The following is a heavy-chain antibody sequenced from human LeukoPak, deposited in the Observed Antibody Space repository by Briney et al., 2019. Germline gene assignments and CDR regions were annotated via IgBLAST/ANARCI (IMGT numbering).Heavy chain of an antibody. D-gene: IGHD6-19*01. V-gene: IGHV3-30-3*01. CDR1: GLTFSGFA. J-gene: IGHJ4*02. CDR3: AREGIEVVPVDY. Sequence: PGGSLRLSCVASGLTFSGFALFWVRQAPGKGLEWVAVMSYDGNTKNYADSVKGRFTISRDNAKNSLYLQMNSLRAEGTAVYYCAREGIEVVPVDYWGQGTLVTVSS. CDR2: MSYDGNTK.